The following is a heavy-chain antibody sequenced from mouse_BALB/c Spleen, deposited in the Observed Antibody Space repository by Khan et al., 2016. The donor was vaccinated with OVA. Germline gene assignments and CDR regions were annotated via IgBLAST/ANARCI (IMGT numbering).Heavy chain of an antibody. CDR2: IYPGSGST. Sequence: LKQPGSELVRPGASVKLSCKASGYTFTSCWMHWVKQRPGQGLEWIGDIYPGSGSTNYDEKFKSKATLTVDTSSSTAYMQLSSLTSEDSAVYYFTRWRYWFAYWGQGTLVTVSA. V-gene: IGHV1S22*01. CDR3: TRWRYWFAY. J-gene: IGHJ3*01. CDR1: GYTFTSCW. D-gene: IGHD2-14*01.